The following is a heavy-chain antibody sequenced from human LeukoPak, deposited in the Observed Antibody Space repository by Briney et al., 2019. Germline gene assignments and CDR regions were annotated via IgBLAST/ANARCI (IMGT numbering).Heavy chain of an antibody. Sequence: SQTLSLTCVISGDSVSSNSAAWNWIRQSPSRGLEWLGRTYYRSKWYNDYAVSVKSRITINPDTSKNQFSLQLNSVTPEDTAVSYCAREVAVAGVPDAFDIWGQGTMVTVSS. D-gene: IGHD6-19*01. CDR3: AREVAVAGVPDAFDI. CDR2: TYYRSKWYN. J-gene: IGHJ3*02. V-gene: IGHV6-1*01. CDR1: GDSVSSNSAA.